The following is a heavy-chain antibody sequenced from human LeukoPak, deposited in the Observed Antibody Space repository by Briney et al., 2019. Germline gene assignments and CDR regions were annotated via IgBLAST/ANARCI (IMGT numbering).Heavy chain of an antibody. V-gene: IGHV1-2*02. D-gene: IGHD6-13*01. CDR3: ARDRGSSWYVDY. CDR1: GYSFTSYY. CDR2: INPSSGGT. Sequence: GASVKVSCKTSGYSFTSYYIHWVRQAPGQGLECMGWINPSSGGTEYAQKFQGRVTMTGDTSISTAYMELSRLRSDDTAVYYCARDRGSSWYVDYWGQGTLVTVSS. J-gene: IGHJ4*02.